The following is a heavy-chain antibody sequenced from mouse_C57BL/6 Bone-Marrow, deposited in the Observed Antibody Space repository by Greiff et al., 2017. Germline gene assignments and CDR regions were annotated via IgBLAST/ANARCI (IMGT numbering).Heavy chain of an antibody. CDR1: GFTFSSYA. V-gene: IGHV5-4*01. CDR2: ISDGGSYT. J-gene: IGHJ3*01. D-gene: IGHD3-2*02. CDR3: ARDGRQLRLRLAY. Sequence: EVQVVESGGGLVKPGGSLKLSCAASGFTFSSYAMSWVRQTPEKRLEWVATISDGGSYTYYPDNVTGRFTISRDNAKNNLDLQMSHLNSEDTTMYYCARDGRQLRLRLAYWGQGTLVTVSA.